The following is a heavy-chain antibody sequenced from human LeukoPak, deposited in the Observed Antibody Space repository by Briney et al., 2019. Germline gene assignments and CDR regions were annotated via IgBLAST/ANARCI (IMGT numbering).Heavy chain of an antibody. Sequence: PSETLSFTCTVSGGSISSYYWSWIRQPPGKGLEWIGYIYYSGSTNYNPSLKSRVTISVDTSKNQFSLKLSSVTAADTAVYYCARWEGYYYDSSGSLSGGFDTWGQGTLVTVSS. CDR2: IYYSGST. D-gene: IGHD3-22*01. CDR1: GGSISSYY. V-gene: IGHV4-59*01. CDR3: ARWEGYYYDSSGSLSGGFDT. J-gene: IGHJ5*02.